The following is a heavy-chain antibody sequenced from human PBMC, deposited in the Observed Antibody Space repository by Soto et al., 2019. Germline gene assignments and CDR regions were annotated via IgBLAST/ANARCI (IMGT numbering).Heavy chain of an antibody. Sequence: GASVKVSCKASGYTFTSYGISWVRQAPGQGLEWMGWISAYNGNTNYAQKLQGRVTITTDTSTSTAYMELSSLRSEDTAVYYCARDMGFGLSDYWGQGTLVTVS. J-gene: IGHJ4*02. CDR3: ARDMGFGLSDY. CDR1: GYTFTSYG. D-gene: IGHD3-10*01. CDR2: ISAYNGNT. V-gene: IGHV1-18*01.